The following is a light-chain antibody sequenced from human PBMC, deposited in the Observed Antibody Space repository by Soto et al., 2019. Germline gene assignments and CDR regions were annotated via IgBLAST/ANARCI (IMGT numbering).Light chain of an antibody. V-gene: IGKV3-20*01. J-gene: IGKJ2*01. CDR2: GAS. Sequence: EILLTQSPGTLSLSPGERATLSCRASQSVSSTYLAWYRQKPGQAPRLLIYGASSRATGIPDRFSGSGSGTDFTLTISRLEPEDFAVYYCQQYETFGQGTKVDIK. CDR1: QSVSSTY. CDR3: QQYET.